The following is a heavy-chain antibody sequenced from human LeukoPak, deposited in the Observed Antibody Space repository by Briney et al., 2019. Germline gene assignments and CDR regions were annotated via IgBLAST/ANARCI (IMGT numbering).Heavy chain of an antibody. CDR3: AKDGSSGWYGEDAFDI. CDR1: GFTFSTYA. V-gene: IGHV3-64*01. CDR2: ISSNGGST. J-gene: IGHJ3*02. D-gene: IGHD6-19*01. Sequence: GGSLRLSCAASGFTFSTYAMHWVRQAPGKGLEYVSAISSNGGSTYYANSVKGRFTISRDNAKNSLYLQMNSLRAEDMALYYCAKDGSSGWYGEDAFDIWGQGTMVTVSS.